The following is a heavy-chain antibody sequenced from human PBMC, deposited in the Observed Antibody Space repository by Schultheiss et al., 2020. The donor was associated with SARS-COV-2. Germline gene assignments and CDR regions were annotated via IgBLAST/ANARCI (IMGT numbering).Heavy chain of an antibody. CDR3: ARVGQLTYFDL. CDR1: GYSISSGYY. V-gene: IGHV4-38-2*01. D-gene: IGHD5-18*01. CDR2: IYHSGST. Sequence: SETLSLTCAVSGYSISSGYYWGWIRQPPGKGLEWIGSIYHSGSTYYNPSLKSRVTISVDTSKNQFSLKLSSVTAADTAVYYCARVGQLTYFDLWGRGTLVTVSS. J-gene: IGHJ2*01.